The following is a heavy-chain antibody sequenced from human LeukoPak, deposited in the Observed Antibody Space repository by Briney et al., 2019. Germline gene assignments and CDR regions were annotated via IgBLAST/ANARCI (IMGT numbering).Heavy chain of an antibody. D-gene: IGHD2-21*02. Sequence: GGSLRLSCAASGFTFSNHNMNWVRQAPGKGLEWVSAISGSGGSTYYADSVKGRFTISRDNSKNTLYLQMNSLRAEDTAVYYCAKRGLGDDRYFDYWGQGTLVTVSS. V-gene: IGHV3-23*01. CDR3: AKRGLGDDRYFDY. J-gene: IGHJ4*02. CDR2: ISGSGGST. CDR1: GFTFSNHN.